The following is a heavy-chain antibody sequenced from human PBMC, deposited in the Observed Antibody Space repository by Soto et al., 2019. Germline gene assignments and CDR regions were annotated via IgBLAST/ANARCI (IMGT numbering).Heavy chain of an antibody. CDR1: GGSISSGGYY. Sequence: QVQLQESGPGLVKPSQTLSLTSTVSGGSISSGGYYWSWIRQHPGKGLEWIGYIYYSGSTYYNPSLKSRVTISVDTSKNQFSLKLSSVTAADTAVFYCATDPPSSSSDAFDIWGQGTMVTVSS. CDR3: ATDPPSSSSDAFDI. D-gene: IGHD6-6*01. J-gene: IGHJ3*02. CDR2: IYYSGST. V-gene: IGHV4-31*03.